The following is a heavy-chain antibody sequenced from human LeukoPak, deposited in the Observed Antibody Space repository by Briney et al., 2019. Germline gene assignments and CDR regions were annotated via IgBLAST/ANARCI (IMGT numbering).Heavy chain of an antibody. D-gene: IGHD3-22*01. J-gene: IGHJ3*02. CDR3: ASDYYDSSGYYYLAAFDI. V-gene: IGHV3-11*04. Sequence: GGSLRLSCVASGFTFSDYYMSWIRQAPGKGLEWVSYISSSGSTMFYADSMKGRFTISRDNAKNSLYLQMNSLRAEDTAVYYCASDYYDSSGYYYLAAFDIWGQGTMVTVSS. CDR2: ISSSGSTM. CDR1: GFTFSDYY.